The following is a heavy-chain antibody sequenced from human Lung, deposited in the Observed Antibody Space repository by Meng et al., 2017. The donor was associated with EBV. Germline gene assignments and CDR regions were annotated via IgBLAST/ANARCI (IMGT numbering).Heavy chain of an antibody. CDR3: ALFTRSWFDP. CDR1: GFSLSTSEVG. J-gene: IGHJ5*02. CDR2: IYWDDDK. D-gene: IGHD2-2*01. Sequence: QNTCKESCPTLVKPTQNLTLTWTLSGFSLSTSEVGVGWIRQPPGKALEWLAVIYWDDDKRYSPSLKSRLTITKDTSKNQVVLTLTNMDPVDTATYYCALFTRSWFDPWGQGTLVTVSS. V-gene: IGHV2-5*02.